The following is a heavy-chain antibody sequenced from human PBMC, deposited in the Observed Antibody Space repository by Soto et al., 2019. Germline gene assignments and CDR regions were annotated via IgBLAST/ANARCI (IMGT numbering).Heavy chain of an antibody. D-gene: IGHD4-17*01. V-gene: IGHV3-23*01. CDR2: ISGSGGST. J-gene: IGHJ4*02. CDR3: AKPKRTVTTRGYYFDY. CDR1: GFTFSSYA. Sequence: EVQLLESGGGLVQPGGSLRLSCAASGFTFSSYAMSWVRQAPGKGLEWVSAISGSGGSTYYADSVKGRFTISRYNSKNTLYLQMNSLRAEDTAVYYCAKPKRTVTTRGYYFDYWGQGTLVTVSS.